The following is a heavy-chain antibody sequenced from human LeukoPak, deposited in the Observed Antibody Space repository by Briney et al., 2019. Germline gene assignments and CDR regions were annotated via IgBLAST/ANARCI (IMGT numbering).Heavy chain of an antibody. CDR2: ITPDGGGA. CDR3: ARGVDTTTINELNC. Sequence: QPGGSLRLSCATSGFTFSNFWMHWVRQAPGKGLVWVSRITPDGGGADYMDSVRGRFTISRDNAKNTLYLQMNRLGAEDMAVYFCARGVDTTTINELNCWGQGTLVTVSS. D-gene: IGHD5-24*01. CDR1: GFTFSNFW. V-gene: IGHV3-74*01. J-gene: IGHJ1*01.